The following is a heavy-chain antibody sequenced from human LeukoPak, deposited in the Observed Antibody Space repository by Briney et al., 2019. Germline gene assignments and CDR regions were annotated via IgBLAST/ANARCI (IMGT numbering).Heavy chain of an antibody. J-gene: IGHJ5*02. D-gene: IGHD4-11*01. CDR3: ARAHSPRAESLNWFDP. CDR2: IYYSGST. CDR1: GGSISSSSYY. Sequence: PSETLSLTCTVSGGSISSSSYYWGWIRQPPGKGLEWIGSIYYSGSTYYNPSLKSRVTISVDTSKNQFSLKLSSVTAADTAVYYCARAHSPRAESLNWFDPWGQGTLVTVSS. V-gene: IGHV4-39*07.